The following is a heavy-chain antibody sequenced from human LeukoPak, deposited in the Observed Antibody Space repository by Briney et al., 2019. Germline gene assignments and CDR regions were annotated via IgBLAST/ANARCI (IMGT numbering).Heavy chain of an antibody. V-gene: IGHV3-23*01. CDR3: AKQLGYCSDGSCYFPY. CDR1: GFTFSSSA. J-gene: IGHJ4*02. Sequence: GGSLRLSCAASGFTFSSSAMSWVRQAPGKGLEWVSAISNNGGYTYYAVSVQGRFTISRDNSKSTLCLQMNSLRAEDTAVYYCAKQLGYCSDGSCYFPYWGQGTLVTVSS. CDR2: ISNNGGYT. D-gene: IGHD2-15*01.